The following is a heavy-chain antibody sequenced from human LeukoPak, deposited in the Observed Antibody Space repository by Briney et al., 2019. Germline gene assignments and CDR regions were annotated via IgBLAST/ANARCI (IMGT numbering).Heavy chain of an antibody. CDR2: IDWDADK. CDR1: GFSLTTSGMC. CDR3: ARMGSTVTRYYFDS. J-gene: IGHJ4*02. D-gene: IGHD4-17*01. Sequence: SGPALVKPTQTLTLTCTLSGFSLTTSGMCVSWIRQPPGKALEWLARIDWDADKYYSTSLKTRLTISKDTSKNQVVLTMTNMDPVDTATYYCARMGSTVTRYYFDSWGQGTLVTVSS. V-gene: IGHV2-70*11.